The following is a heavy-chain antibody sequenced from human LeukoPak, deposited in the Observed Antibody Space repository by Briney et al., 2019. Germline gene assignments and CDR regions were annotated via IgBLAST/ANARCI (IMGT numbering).Heavy chain of an antibody. Sequence: SGTLSLTCAVSGDSISSSNWWSWVRQPPGKGLEWLGEIYHRGNIDYNPSFKSRITISIDKSKNQFSLKLSSVTAADTAVYYCARDPHPRWEGAFDIWGQGTMVTVSS. V-gene: IGHV4-4*02. J-gene: IGHJ3*02. CDR2: IYHRGNI. D-gene: IGHD1-26*01. CDR3: ARDPHPRWEGAFDI. CDR1: GDSISSSNW.